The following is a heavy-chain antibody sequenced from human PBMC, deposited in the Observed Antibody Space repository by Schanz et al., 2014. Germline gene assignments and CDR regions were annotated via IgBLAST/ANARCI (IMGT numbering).Heavy chain of an antibody. D-gene: IGHD3-10*01. Sequence: QVQLVQSGAEVKKPGASVKVSCKTFGYSFNDYYVHWVRQAPGQGLEWMGWINPHNGVAKYAQKFQGRVTMTSDTSINTAYMEVSGLSFNDTAAYYCGRVKGLVRGVTPGGLDCWGQEPWSPSPQ. CDR2: INPHNGVA. J-gene: IGHJ4*01. V-gene: IGHV1-2*02. CDR3: GRVKGLVRGVTPGGLDC. CDR1: GYSFNDYY.